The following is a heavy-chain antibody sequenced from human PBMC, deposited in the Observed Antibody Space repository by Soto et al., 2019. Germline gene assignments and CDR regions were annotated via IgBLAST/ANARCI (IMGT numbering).Heavy chain of an antibody. CDR1: GFTFSTYA. CDR3: VKSGDKSGRPWGAFDF. V-gene: IGHV3-23*01. Sequence: EVQLLESGGGLVQPGGSLRLSCAASGFTFSTYAMNWVRQAPGKGLEWVSDISDSGNSPYYADSVKGRFTISRDNSKKTRYLQMNSQRADDTDVYDCVKSGDKSGRPWGAFDFCGQGNPG. CDR2: ISDSGNSP. J-gene: IGHJ4*02. D-gene: IGHD5-12*01.